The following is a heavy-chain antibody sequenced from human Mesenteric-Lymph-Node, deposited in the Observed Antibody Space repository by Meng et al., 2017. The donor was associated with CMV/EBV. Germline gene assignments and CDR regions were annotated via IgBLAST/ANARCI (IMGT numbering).Heavy chain of an antibody. CDR2: ISYDGSQR. V-gene: IGHV3-30*04. CDR1: AFTFSNYA. Sequence: GESLKISCTASAFTFSNYAMHWVRQAPGRGLRWVAVISYDGSQRYYLDSVKVRFTISRDNSRNTLYLQMNSLRPEDTAIYYCATAESSSPFDYWGQGALVTVSS. J-gene: IGHJ4*02. D-gene: IGHD6-6*01. CDR3: ATAESSSPFDY.